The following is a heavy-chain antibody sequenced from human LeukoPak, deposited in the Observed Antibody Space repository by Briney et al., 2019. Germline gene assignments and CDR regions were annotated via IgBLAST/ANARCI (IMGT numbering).Heavy chain of an antibody. Sequence: GGSLRLSCAASGFTFSSYAMSWVRQAPGKGLEWVSAISGSVIGTYYADSVKGRFTISRDNSKNTLYLQMNSLRAEDTAVYYCARGRDGYNYDYWGQGTLVTVSS. CDR1: GFTFSSYA. J-gene: IGHJ4*02. V-gene: IGHV3-23*01. CDR3: ARGRDGYNYDY. D-gene: IGHD5-24*01. CDR2: ISGSVIGT.